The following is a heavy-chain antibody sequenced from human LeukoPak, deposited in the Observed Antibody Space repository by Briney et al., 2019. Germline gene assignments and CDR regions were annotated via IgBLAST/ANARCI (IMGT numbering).Heavy chain of an antibody. J-gene: IGHJ3*02. D-gene: IGHD2-8*02. CDR1: GYTFTGYY. V-gene: IGHV1-2*02. Sequence: GASVKVSCKASGYTFTGYYMHWVRPAPGQGLEWMGWINPNSGGTNYAQKFQGRVTMTRDTSISTAYMELSRLRSDDTAVYYCAMGSGVEYDAFDIWGQGTMVTVSS. CDR2: INPNSGGT. CDR3: AMGSGVEYDAFDI.